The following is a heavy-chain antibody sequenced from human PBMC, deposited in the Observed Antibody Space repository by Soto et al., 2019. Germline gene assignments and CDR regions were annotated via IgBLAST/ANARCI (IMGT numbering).Heavy chain of an antibody. CDR3: VASLAASGLNWLDP. CDR2: IFANGHT. D-gene: IGHD6-13*01. J-gene: IGHJ5*02. V-gene: IGHV4-4*07. Sequence: SETLSLTCIVSGGSISEKYWNWVRQPPGKGLEWIGLIFANGHTDYNPSLKSRVTMSIDASKNQFSLRLTSMTAADTAVYYCVASLAASGLNWLDPWGRGTLVTVSS. CDR1: GGSISEKY.